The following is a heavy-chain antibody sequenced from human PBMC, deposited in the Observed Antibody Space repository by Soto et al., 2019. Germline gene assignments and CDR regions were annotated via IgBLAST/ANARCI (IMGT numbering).Heavy chain of an antibody. V-gene: IGHV1-18*01. D-gene: IGHD3-3*02. CDR1: GYDFTNWG. J-gene: IGHJ4*02. CDR2: ISGYNGNT. Sequence: QVQLVQSGAEVKRPGASVKVSCKASGYDFTNWGLSWVRQAPGQGPEWMGWISGYNGNTNYAQKFQGRVTMTTDTFTTTGYMELWGLTSDDTAVYYCARAIVGRGEMAAVLSDYWGQGTLVTVSS. CDR3: ARAIVGRGEMAAVLSDY.